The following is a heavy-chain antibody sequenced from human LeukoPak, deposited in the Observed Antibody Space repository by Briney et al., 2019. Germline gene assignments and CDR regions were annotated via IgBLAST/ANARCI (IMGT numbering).Heavy chain of an antibody. V-gene: IGHV4-59*01. CDR3: ARAHGKWEPYAFDI. J-gene: IGHJ3*02. D-gene: IGHD1-26*01. Sequence: SETLSLTCTVSGGSISSYYWSWIRQPPGKGLEWIGYIYYSGGTNYNPSLKSRVTISVDTSKNQFSLKLSSVTAADTAVYYCARAHGKWEPYAFDIWGQGTMVTVSS. CDR1: GGSISSYY. CDR2: IYYSGGT.